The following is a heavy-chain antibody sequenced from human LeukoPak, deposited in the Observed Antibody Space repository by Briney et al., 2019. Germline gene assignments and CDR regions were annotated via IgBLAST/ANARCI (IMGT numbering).Heavy chain of an antibody. D-gene: IGHD7-27*01. CDR3: ARQRPRSSGDDFDY. CDR1: GGSISSYY. V-gene: IGHV4-59*08. J-gene: IGHJ4*02. Sequence: PSETLSLTCTVSGGSISSYYWSWLRQPPGKGLEWIGYIYYSGSTNYNPSLKSRVTISVDTSKNQFSLKLSSVTAADTAVYYCARQRPRSSGDDFDYWGQGTLVTVSS. CDR2: IYYSGST.